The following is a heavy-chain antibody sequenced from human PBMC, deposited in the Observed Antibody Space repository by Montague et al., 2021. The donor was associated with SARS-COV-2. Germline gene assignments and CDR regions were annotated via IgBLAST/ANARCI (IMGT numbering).Heavy chain of an antibody. CDR2: LYTSGST. CDR3: ARGFDY. CDR1: GASVRTYY. J-gene: IGHJ4*02. V-gene: IGHV4-4*07. Sequence: SETLSLTCTVSGASVRTYYWSWIRQSAGKKLEWMGRLYTSGSTYYNPSFKSRVTMSLDTSKNLFSLNLSSMTAADTAVYYCARGFDYWGQGTLVTVSS.